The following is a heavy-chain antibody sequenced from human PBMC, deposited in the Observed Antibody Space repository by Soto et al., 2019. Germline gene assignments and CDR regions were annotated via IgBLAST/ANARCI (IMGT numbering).Heavy chain of an antibody. CDR3: AKSFSSNWYDYFDY. CDR1: GLTLSSNA. J-gene: IGHJ4*02. Sequence: GGSLRLSCAASGLTLSSNAMSWVRQAPGKGLEWVSAISGSGGRTYYADSVKGRFTISRDKSKNTLYLQMNSLRAEDTALYYCAKSFSSNWYDYFDYWGQGSLVTVS. CDR2: ISGSGGRT. D-gene: IGHD6-13*01. V-gene: IGHV3-23*01.